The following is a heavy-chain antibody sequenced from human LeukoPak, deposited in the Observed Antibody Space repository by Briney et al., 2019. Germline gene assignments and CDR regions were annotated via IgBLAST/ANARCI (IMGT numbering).Heavy chain of an antibody. J-gene: IGHJ4*02. V-gene: IGHV1-8*01. CDR1: GYTFTNYD. CDR3: ARDRSSSWPFDY. Sequence: GASVKVSCKTSGYTFTNYDINWVRQASGQGLEWMGWMHPNSGNTGYAQKFQGRVSMTRDTSISTAYLELTSLRSDDTAVYYCARDRSSSWPFDYWGQGTLVTVSS. CDR2: MHPNSGNT. D-gene: IGHD6-13*01.